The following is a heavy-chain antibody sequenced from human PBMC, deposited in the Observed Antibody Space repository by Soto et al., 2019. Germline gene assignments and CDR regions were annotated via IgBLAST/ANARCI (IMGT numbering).Heavy chain of an antibody. V-gene: IGHV4-31*03. D-gene: IGHD3-10*01. CDR2: IYYSGST. CDR1: GGSISSGGYY. CDR3: AREEYYYGSGALFDY. Sequence: SDTLSLTCTVSGGSISSGGYYWSWIRQHPGKGLEWIGYIYYSGSTYYNPSLKSRVTISVDTSKNQFSLKLSSVTAADTAVYYCAREEYYYGSGALFDYWGQGTLVTVSS. J-gene: IGHJ4*02.